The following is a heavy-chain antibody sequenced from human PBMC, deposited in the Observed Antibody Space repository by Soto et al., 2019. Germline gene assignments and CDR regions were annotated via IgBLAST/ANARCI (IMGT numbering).Heavy chain of an antibody. CDR2: IYDGVSS. Sequence: QLQLQESGPGLVKPSETLSLTCTVSGGSISSSTYYWGWVRQPPGKGLEWIASIYDGVSSHYHPSINSRVTISVDTSKNQFSLKLSSMTAADTAVYYCASHSSGSRHPGFDYWGQGTLVTVSS. CDR1: GGSISSSTYY. CDR3: ASHSSGSRHPGFDY. V-gene: IGHV4-39*01. D-gene: IGHD1-26*01. J-gene: IGHJ4*02.